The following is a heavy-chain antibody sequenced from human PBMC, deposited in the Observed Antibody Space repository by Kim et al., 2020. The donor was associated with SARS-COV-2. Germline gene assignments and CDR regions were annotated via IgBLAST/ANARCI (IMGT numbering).Heavy chain of an antibody. V-gene: IGHV6-1*01. CDR3: TRDQGPTDSYSFDY. CDR2: TLYRAAKWHS. D-gene: IGHD2-21*01. CDR1: GDSVSSGTGA. J-gene: IGHJ4*02. Sequence: SQTLSLTCAISGDSVSSGTGAWSWIRQSPSRGLEWLGRTLYRAAKWHSEYAVSVRSRITISADTSKNQFSLHLNSATPEDTAVYYCTRDQGPTDSYSFDYWGQGTLVTVSS.